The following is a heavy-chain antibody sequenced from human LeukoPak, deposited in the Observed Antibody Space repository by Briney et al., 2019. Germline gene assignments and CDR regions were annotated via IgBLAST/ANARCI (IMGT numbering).Heavy chain of an antibody. V-gene: IGHV3-48*04. D-gene: IGHD3-22*01. Sequence: GGSLRLSCAASGFTFSSYSMHWVRQAPGKGLEWVSYISNSGDNIYHADSVRGRFTISRDNAKNSLYLQMNSLRAEDTAVYYCAGSSTTYYYDSGSHYWGQGTLVTVSS. CDR3: AGSSTTYYYDSGSHY. CDR2: ISNSGDNI. CDR1: GFTFSSYS. J-gene: IGHJ4*02.